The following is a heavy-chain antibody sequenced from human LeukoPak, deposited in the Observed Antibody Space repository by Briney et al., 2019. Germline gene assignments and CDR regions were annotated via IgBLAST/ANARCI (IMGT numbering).Heavy chain of an antibody. CDR1: GFTFSNYG. CDR2: ISYDGSNK. D-gene: IGHD3-16*02. J-gene: IGHJ4*02. V-gene: IGHV3-30*18. CDR3: AKVSGFKITFGGVLD. Sequence: PGRSLRLSCAASGFTFSNYGIHWGREAPGKGLEWVAVISYDGSNKYYAESVKGRFTISRDNSKNTLYLQMNRLRAEDTAVFYCAKVSGFKITFGGVLDWGQGTPVTVSS.